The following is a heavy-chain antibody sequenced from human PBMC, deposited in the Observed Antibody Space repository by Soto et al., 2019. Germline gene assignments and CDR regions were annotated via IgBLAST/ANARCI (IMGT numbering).Heavy chain of an antibody. Sequence: ASVKVSFKASGYSFTSYGISWVRQAPGQGLEWMGWISAYNGNTNYAQKLQGRVTMTTDTSTSTAYMELRSLRSDDTAVYYCASLTRYCSGGSCCPTPRYWGQRTLVTVSS. CDR1: GYSFTSYG. D-gene: IGHD2-15*01. CDR2: ISAYNGNT. CDR3: ASLTRYCSGGSCCPTPRY. J-gene: IGHJ4*02. V-gene: IGHV1-18*01.